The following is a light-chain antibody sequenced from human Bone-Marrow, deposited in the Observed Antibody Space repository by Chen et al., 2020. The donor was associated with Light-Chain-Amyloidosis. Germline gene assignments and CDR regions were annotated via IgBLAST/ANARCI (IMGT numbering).Light chain of an antibody. V-gene: IGLV2-14*01. CDR3: SSDTITNTLV. J-gene: IGLJ1*01. Sequence: QSALTQPASVSGSPGQSITISCTGTSSDVGGDNHVSWYQQHPDKAPKLMIYEVTNRPSRVPHRFSGSKCDNAASLTSSGLEAEDEADYFCSSDTITNTLVFGSGTRVTVL. CDR1: SSDVGGDNH. CDR2: EVT.